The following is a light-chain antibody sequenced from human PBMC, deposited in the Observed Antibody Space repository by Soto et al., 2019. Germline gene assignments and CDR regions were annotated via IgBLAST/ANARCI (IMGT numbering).Light chain of an antibody. J-gene: IGLJ3*02. CDR2: EVT. Sequence: QSALTQPPSASRSPGQSVTISCTGTSSDVGGYNYVSWYQQHPGKAPKLIIYEVTKRPSGVPDRFSGSKSGNTASLTVSGLLAEDEADYYCSSHAGIINVVFGGGTQLTVL. V-gene: IGLV2-8*02. CDR3: SSHAGIINVV. CDR1: SSDVGGYNY.